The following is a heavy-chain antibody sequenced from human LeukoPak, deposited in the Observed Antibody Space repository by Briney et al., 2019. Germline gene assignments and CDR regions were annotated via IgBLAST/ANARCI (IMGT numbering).Heavy chain of an antibody. CDR3: ARDPRGYRNGYYGMDV. CDR2: ITPNGEPI. V-gene: IGHV3-48*03. CDR1: GFTFSSYE. D-gene: IGHD5-18*01. Sequence: AGSLRLSCAASGFTFSSYEMNWVRHAQGKGLYLISYITPNGEPIYYVDSVKGRFTISRDNAKTSLYLQMNSLRAEDTAAYYCARDPRGYRNGYYGMDVWGQGTTVTVSS. J-gene: IGHJ6*02.